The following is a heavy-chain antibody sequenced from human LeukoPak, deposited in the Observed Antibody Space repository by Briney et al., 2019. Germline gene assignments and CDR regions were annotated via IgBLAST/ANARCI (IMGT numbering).Heavy chain of an antibody. J-gene: IGHJ4*02. CDR1: GFTFDRYT. Sequence: HPGGSLRLSCATPGFTFDRYTIHWVRQAPGKGLEWVSLAGWAGGTTYYSDSVRGRFTISRDSGKNSVYLQMNSLTTDDTAFYFCAKELDTMFFDYWGQGALVTVSS. V-gene: IGHV3-43*01. D-gene: IGHD3-10*02. CDR3: AKELDTMFFDY. CDR2: AGWAGGTT.